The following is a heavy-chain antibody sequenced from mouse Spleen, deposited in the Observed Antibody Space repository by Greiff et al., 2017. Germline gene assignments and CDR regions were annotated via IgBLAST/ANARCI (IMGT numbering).Heavy chain of an antibody. Sequence: EVQLQQSGTVLARPGASVKMSCKTSGYTFTSYWMHWVKQRPGQGLEWIGAIYPGNSDTSYNQKFKGKAKLTAVTSASTAYMELSSLTNEDSAVYYCTTKRAITTGGFFDYWGQGTTLTVSS. CDR3: TTKRAITTGGFFDY. D-gene: IGHD1-2*01. CDR2: IYPGNSDT. J-gene: IGHJ2*01. V-gene: IGHV1-5*01. CDR1: GYTFTSYW.